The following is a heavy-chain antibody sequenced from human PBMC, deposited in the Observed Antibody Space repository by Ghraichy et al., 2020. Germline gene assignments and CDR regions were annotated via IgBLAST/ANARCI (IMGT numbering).Heavy chain of an antibody. CDR3: ARVCSGGSCYERNWFDP. CDR1: GGSITSYY. Sequence: SETLSLTCTVSGGSITSYYWSWIRQPPGKGLEWIGYIYYSGSTNYNPSLKSRVTISVDTSKNQFSLKLSSVTAADTAVYYGARVCSGGSCYERNWFDPWGQGTLVTVSS. V-gene: IGHV4-59*01. J-gene: IGHJ5*02. D-gene: IGHD2-15*01. CDR2: IYYSGST.